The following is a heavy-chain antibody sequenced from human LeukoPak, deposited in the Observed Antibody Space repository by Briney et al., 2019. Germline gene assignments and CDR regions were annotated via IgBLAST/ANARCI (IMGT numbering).Heavy chain of an antibody. J-gene: IGHJ4*02. V-gene: IGHV4-34*01. CDR1: GGSFSGYY. CDR3: ARLWFGELVTDS. D-gene: IGHD3-10*01. CDR2: INHSGST. Sequence: SETLSLTCAVYGGSFSGYYWSWIRQPPGKGLEWIGEINHSGSTNYNPSLKSRVTISVDTSKNQFSLKLRSVAAADTAVYYCARLWFGELVTDSWGQGTLVTVSS.